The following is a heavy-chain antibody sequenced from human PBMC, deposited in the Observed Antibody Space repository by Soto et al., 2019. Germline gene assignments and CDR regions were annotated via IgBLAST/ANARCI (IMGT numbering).Heavy chain of an antibody. D-gene: IGHD5-18*01. Sequence: ASVKVSCKASGYPFTSDHMHWVRQAPGQGLQWMGLISPNDGRTRYARKFEGRVTMTRDTSTTTIFMELSSLRFEDTAVYYCERGSEYSFGYNYFDAWGPGTLVTVSS. CDR1: GYPFTSDH. V-gene: IGHV1-46*01. CDR2: ISPNDGRT. CDR3: ERGSEYSFGYNYFDA. J-gene: IGHJ5*02.